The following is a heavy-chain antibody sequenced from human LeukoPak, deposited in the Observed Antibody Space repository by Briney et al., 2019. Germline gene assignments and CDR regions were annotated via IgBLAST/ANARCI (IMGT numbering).Heavy chain of an antibody. D-gene: IGHD1-26*01. CDR3: ARTARYSGSYGAFDI. CDR1: GGTLSSYA. CDR2: IIPIFGTA. V-gene: IGHV1-69*13. J-gene: IGHJ3*02. Sequence: SVKVSCKASGGTLSSYAISWVRQAPGQGLEWMGGIIPIFGTANYAQKFQGRVTITADESTSTAYMELSSLRSEDTAVYYCARTARYSGSYGAFDIWGQGTMVTVSS.